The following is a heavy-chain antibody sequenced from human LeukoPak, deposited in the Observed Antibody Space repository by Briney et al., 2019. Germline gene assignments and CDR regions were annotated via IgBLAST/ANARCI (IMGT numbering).Heavy chain of an antibody. Sequence: SETLSLTCAVSGESFSGYFWTWIRQPPGKGLEWIGESNNFGSTDYNPSLKSRVTISVDTSKKQFSLNVRSVTDADTAVYFCARGRLQLWSFPLPYNHYAIDVWGQGTTVTVSS. J-gene: IGHJ6*02. CDR2: SNNFGST. CDR3: ARGRLQLWSFPLPYNHYAIDV. V-gene: IGHV4-34*01. CDR1: GESFSGYF. D-gene: IGHD5-18*01.